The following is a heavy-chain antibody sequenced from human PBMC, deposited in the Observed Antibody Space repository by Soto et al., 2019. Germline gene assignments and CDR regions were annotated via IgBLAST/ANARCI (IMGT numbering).Heavy chain of an antibody. D-gene: IGHD3-22*01. CDR2: ISGSGGST. CDR3: ACYDSSGYYTVDYFDY. V-gene: IGHV3-23*01. Sequence: GGSLRLSCAASGFTFSSYAMSWVRQAPGKGLEWVSAISGSGGSTYYADSVKGRFTISRDNSKNTLYLQMNSLRAEDTAVYYCACYDSSGYYTVDYFDYWGQGTLVTVSS. CDR1: GFTFSSYA. J-gene: IGHJ4*02.